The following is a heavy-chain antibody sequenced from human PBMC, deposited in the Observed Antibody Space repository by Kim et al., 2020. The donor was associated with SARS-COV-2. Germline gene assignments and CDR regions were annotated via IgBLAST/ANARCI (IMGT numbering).Heavy chain of an antibody. CDR3: ARDLRGSWYDAFDI. J-gene: IGHJ3*02. Sequence: NPSLKSRATMSVDTSKNQFSLKLSSVTAADTAVYYCARDLRGSWYDAFDIWGQGTMVTVSS. V-gene: IGHV4-4*07. D-gene: IGHD6-13*01.